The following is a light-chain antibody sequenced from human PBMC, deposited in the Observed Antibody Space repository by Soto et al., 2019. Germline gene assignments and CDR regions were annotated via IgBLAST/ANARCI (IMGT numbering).Light chain of an antibody. J-gene: IGKJ1*01. V-gene: IGKV1-5*01. CDR2: DAS. CDR1: QSVNRW. Sequence: IQVTQARSTLSTSVGDRVTITCRASQSVNRWLAWYQQKPGKAPNLVIYDASRLESGVPSRFSGSGSGTEFTLTISSLQPDDFATYYCQQYNSYTWTFGQGTKVDI. CDR3: QQYNSYTWT.